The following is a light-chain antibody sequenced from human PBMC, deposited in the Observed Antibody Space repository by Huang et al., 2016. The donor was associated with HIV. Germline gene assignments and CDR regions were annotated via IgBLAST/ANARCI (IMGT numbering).Light chain of an antibody. CDR3: QQYGSPPWT. V-gene: IGKV3-20*01. J-gene: IGKJ3*01. CDR1: QYVSSNS. Sequence: EIVLTQSPGTLSLSPGERATLSCRASQYVSSNSLAWYQQKPGQAPRLLIYGASNRATGIPDRFSGSGSGTEFTLTISRLEPEDFAVFYCQQYGSPPWTFGPGTKVDIK. CDR2: GAS.